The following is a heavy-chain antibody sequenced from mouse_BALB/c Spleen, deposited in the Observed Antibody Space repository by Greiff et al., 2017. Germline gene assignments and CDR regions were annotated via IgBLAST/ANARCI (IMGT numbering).Heavy chain of an antibody. CDR3: ARNDYDGAWFAY. Sequence: EVQVVESGGGLVKLGGSLKLSCAASGFTFSSYYMSWVRQTPEKRLELVAAINSNGGSTYYPDTVKGRFTISRDNAKNTLYLQMSSLKSEDTALYYCARNDYDGAWFAYWGQGTLVTVSA. J-gene: IGHJ3*01. CDR1: GFTFSSYY. CDR2: INSNGGST. D-gene: IGHD2-4*01. V-gene: IGHV5-6-2*01.